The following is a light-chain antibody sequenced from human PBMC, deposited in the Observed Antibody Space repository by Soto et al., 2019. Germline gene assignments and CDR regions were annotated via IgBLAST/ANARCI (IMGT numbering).Light chain of an antibody. V-gene: IGKV3-11*01. CDR1: QNISSY. Sequence: IVLTQSPVTLSLSPGERATLSCRASQNISSYLIWYQQKPGQAPRLLMYDVSNRATGIPARFSGSGSGTDFTLTISSLEPEDLAVYYCQQRSNWPRTFGQGTQVDIK. CDR3: QQRSNWPRT. CDR2: DVS. J-gene: IGKJ1*01.